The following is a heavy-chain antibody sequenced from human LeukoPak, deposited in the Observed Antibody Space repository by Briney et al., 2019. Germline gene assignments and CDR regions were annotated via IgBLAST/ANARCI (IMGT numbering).Heavy chain of an antibody. CDR3: ARTVRGYSSSWYDY. Sequence: SETLSLTCTVSGGSVSSGSYYWSWIRQPPGKGLEWIGYIYYSGSTNYNPSLKSRVTISVDTSKNQFSLKLSSVTAAGTAVYYCARTVRGYSSSWYDYWGQGTLATVSS. CDR2: IYYSGST. V-gene: IGHV4-61*01. J-gene: IGHJ4*02. CDR1: GGSVSSGSYY. D-gene: IGHD6-13*01.